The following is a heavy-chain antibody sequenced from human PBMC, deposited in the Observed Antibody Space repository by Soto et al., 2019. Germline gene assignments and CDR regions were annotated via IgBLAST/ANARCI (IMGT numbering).Heavy chain of an antibody. V-gene: IGHV3-11*01. CDR2: VGSSGTTM. CDR1: GFIFSDYY. Sequence: GGSLRLSCAASGFIFSDYYMSWIRQAPGKGLEWVSYVGSSGTTMYYADSVKGRFTISRDNAKSSLYLQMNSLRAEDTAVYYCARVVPGAYGAFNWFDPWGQGTLVTVSS. D-gene: IGHD4-17*01. CDR3: ARVVPGAYGAFNWFDP. J-gene: IGHJ5*02.